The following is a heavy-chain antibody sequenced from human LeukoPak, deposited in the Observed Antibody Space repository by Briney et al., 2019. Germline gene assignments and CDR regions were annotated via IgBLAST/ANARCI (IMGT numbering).Heavy chain of an antibody. CDR3: ARDFTTYYYDSSGPLDI. D-gene: IGHD3-22*01. V-gene: IGHV3-21*01. Sequence: PGGSLRLSCAASGFTFSSYSMNWVRQAPGKGLEWVSSISSSSSYIYYADSVKGRFTISRDNAKNSLYLQMNSLRAEDTAVYYCARDFTTYYYDSSGPLDIWGQGTMVTVSS. J-gene: IGHJ3*02. CDR2: ISSSSSYI. CDR1: GFTFSSYS.